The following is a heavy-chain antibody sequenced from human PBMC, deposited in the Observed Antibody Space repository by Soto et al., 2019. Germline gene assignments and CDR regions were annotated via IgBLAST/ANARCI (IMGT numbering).Heavy chain of an antibody. Sequence: EVQLVESGGGLVQPGGSLRLSCAASGFAFSTYWMSWVRQAPGQGLEWVATMNPDGSQEYYVDSVKGRFTVSRDNAKKSLYLQMNSLRDEDTAVYYCASGGWETPIWGQGTPVTASP. V-gene: IGHV3-7*03. CDR2: MNPDGSQE. D-gene: IGHD1-26*01. CDR1: GFAFSTYW. J-gene: IGHJ4*02. CDR3: ASGGWETPI.